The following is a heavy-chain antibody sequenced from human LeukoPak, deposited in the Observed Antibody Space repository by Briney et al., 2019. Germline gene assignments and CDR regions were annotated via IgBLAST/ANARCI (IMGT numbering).Heavy chain of an antibody. CDR1: GFTFSSYG. Sequence: GGSLRLSCAASGFTFSSYGMHWVRQAPGKGLEWVAVIWYDGSNKYYADSVKGRFTISRGNSKNTLYLQMNSLRAEDTAVYYCAKQSGGGNSGYYYYYMDVWGKGTTVTVSS. J-gene: IGHJ6*03. CDR3: AKQSGGGNSGYYYYYMDV. D-gene: IGHD4-23*01. V-gene: IGHV3-33*06. CDR2: IWYDGSNK.